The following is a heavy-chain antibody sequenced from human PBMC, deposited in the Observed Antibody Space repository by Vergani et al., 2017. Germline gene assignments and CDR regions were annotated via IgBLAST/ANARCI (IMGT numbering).Heavy chain of an antibody. CDR2: INHSGST. V-gene: IGHV4-59*12. Sequence: QVQLQESGPGLVKPSETLSLTCTVSGGSISSYYWSWIRQPPGKGLEWIGEINHSGSTNYNPSLKSRVTISVDTSKNQFSLKLSSVTAADTAVYYCARNQYYDSSGYDAGYWGQGTLVTVSS. D-gene: IGHD3-22*01. CDR1: GGSISSYY. J-gene: IGHJ4*02. CDR3: ARNQYYDSSGYDAGY.